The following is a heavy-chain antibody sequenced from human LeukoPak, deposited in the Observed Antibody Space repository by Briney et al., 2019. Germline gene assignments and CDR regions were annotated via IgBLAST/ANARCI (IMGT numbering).Heavy chain of an antibody. J-gene: IGHJ4*02. Sequence: GSLRLSCAASGFMFSYDWMHWARHTSGKGLMWVSRINNDGSSVSDEDSVKGRFSISRDNAKNTLYLQMNSLRDEDTGVYYCVTNPIGRTNYWGQGTLVTVSS. CDR2: INNDGSSV. CDR1: GFMFSYDW. V-gene: IGHV3-74*01. D-gene: IGHD1-7*01. CDR3: VTNPIGRTNY.